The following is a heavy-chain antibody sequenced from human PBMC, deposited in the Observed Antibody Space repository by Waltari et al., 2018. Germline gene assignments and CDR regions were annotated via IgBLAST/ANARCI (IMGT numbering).Heavy chain of an antibody. J-gene: IGHJ4*02. D-gene: IGHD5-12*01. V-gene: IGHV4-38-2*01. Sequence: QVQLQESGPGLVKPSETLSLTCAVSGYSSSSGYYWGWIRQPPGKGLEWIGSIYHSGSTYYNPSLKSRVTISVDTSKNQFSLKLSSVTAADTAVYYCARLDWEDGYNNDYWGQGTLVTVSS. CDR1: GYSSSSGYY. CDR3: ARLDWEDGYNNDY. CDR2: IYHSGST.